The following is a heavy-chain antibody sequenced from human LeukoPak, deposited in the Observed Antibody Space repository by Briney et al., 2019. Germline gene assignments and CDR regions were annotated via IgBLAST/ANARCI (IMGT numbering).Heavy chain of an antibody. D-gene: IGHD4-17*01. CDR2: IYSGGNT. Sequence: SQTLSLTCTVSGDSNSSGPYYWSWIRQPAGKGLEWIGRIYSGGNTNYNPSLKSRVTISVDTSKNQFSLKLSSVTAADTAVYYCARLRSPVTILYYFDYWGQGTLVTVSS. CDR1: GDSNSSGPYY. V-gene: IGHV4-61*02. CDR3: ARLRSPVTILYYFDY. J-gene: IGHJ4*02.